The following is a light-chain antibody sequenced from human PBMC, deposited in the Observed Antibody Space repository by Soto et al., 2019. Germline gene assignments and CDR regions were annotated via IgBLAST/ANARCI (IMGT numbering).Light chain of an antibody. CDR3: QQYTDWPHT. CDR1: QTVGTN. CDR2: GAF. V-gene: IGKV3-15*01. J-gene: IGKJ2*01. Sequence: EIVMTQSPATLSVSPGERVTLSCRASQTVGTNLAWYQHRPGQTPRLLFFGAFTRATGIPARFIGGGSGTEFTLTISSLQSEDFAVYYCQQYTDWPHTFGQGTKLEIK.